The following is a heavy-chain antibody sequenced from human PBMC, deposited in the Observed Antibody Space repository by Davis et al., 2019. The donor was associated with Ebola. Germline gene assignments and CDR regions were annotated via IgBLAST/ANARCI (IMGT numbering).Heavy chain of an antibody. CDR1: GFTFSSYS. Sequence: GESLKISCAASGFTFSSYSMNWVRQAPGKGLEWVSSISSSSSYIYYADSVKGRFTISRDNAKNSLYLQMNSLRAEDTAVYYCARGAFYDSSGYYPGEADWGQGTLVTVSS. CDR2: ISSSSSYI. D-gene: IGHD3-22*01. V-gene: IGHV3-21*01. CDR3: ARGAFYDSSGYYPGEAD. J-gene: IGHJ4*02.